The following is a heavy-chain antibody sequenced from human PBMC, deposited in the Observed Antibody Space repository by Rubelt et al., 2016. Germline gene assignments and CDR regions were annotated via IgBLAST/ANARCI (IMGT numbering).Heavy chain of an antibody. CDR2: INHSGST. V-gene: IGHV4-34*01. J-gene: IGHJ6*02. Sequence: QVQLQQWGAGLLKPSETLSLTCAVYGGSFSGYYWTWIRQPPGKGLEWIGAINHSGSTHYNTSLKSRGTTTVEKSKNQFSLKLISVTAADTAGYYCARRSEFVHPYGMDVWGQGTTVTVSS. CDR1: GGSFSGYY. CDR3: ARRSEFVHPYGMDV. D-gene: IGHD3-3*01.